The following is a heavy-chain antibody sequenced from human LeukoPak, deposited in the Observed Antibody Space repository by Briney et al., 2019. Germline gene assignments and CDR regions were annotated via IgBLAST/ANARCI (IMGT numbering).Heavy chain of an antibody. Sequence: GGSLRLSCVASGFTLSSYAMHWVRQAPGKGLEWVALISYDGSNKYYADSVEGRFTISRDNSKNTLYLQMNSLRAEDTAVYYCARQLVGWGQGTLVTVSS. CDR2: ISYDGSNK. CDR1: GFTLSSYA. CDR3: ARQLVG. J-gene: IGHJ4*02. V-gene: IGHV3-30*14. D-gene: IGHD2-15*01.